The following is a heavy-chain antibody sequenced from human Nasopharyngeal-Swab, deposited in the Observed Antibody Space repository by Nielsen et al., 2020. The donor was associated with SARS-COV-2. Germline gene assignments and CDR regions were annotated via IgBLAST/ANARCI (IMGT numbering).Heavy chain of an antibody. D-gene: IGHD1-26*01. CDR3: VRDGAAKGFDY. V-gene: IGHV3-74*01. CDR1: GFTFSSYW. J-gene: IGHJ4*02. Sequence: GSLRLSCAASGFTFSSYWIHWVRQAPGKGLVWVSRIDSDGSGTTYADSVKGRFTTTRDNAKNTVYLQMNSLRVDDTAVYYCVRDGAAKGFDYWGQGTLVTVSS. CDR2: IDSDGSGT.